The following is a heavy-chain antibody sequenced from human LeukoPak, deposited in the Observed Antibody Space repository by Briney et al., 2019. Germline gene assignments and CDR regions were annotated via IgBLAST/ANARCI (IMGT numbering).Heavy chain of an antibody. CDR1: GYTFTSYG. J-gene: IGHJ6*02. CDR2: ISAYNGNI. Sequence: ASVKLSCKASGYTFTSYGISWVRQAPGQGLEWMGWISAYNGNINYAHKFQGRVTMTTDTSTSTAYMELRSLRSDDTAVYYCARESRGYRYGYFYYYDMDVWGQGTTVTVAS. V-gene: IGHV1-18*01. D-gene: IGHD5-18*01. CDR3: ARESRGYRYGYFYYYDMDV.